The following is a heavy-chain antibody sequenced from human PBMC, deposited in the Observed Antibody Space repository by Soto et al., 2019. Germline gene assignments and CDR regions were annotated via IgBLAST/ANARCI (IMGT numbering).Heavy chain of an antibody. J-gene: IGHJ5*02. D-gene: IGHD3-3*01. V-gene: IGHV4-30-4*01. CDR1: GGSVSSGDYY. CDR3: ATRAAHYDFWSGYYWDWFDP. CDR2: IYYSGST. Sequence: PSETLSLTCTVSGGSVSSGDYYWSWIRQPPGKGLEWIGYIYYSGSTYYNPSLKSRVTISVDTSKNQFSLKLSSVTAADTAVYYCATRAAHYDFWSGYYWDWFDPWGQGTLVTVSS.